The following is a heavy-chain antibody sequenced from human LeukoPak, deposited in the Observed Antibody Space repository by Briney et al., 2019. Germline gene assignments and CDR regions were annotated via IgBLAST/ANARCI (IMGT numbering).Heavy chain of an antibody. CDR3: AREAVPGGRGDTFDI. D-gene: IGHD6-19*01. J-gene: IGHJ3*02. Sequence: PGGSLRLSCAASGFTVSSNYMSWVRQAPGKGLGWVSLIYSGGSTYYADSVKGRFTISRDNAKNSLSLQMNSLRAEDTAIYYCAREAVPGGRGDTFDIWGQGTMVTVSS. CDR2: IYSGGST. V-gene: IGHV3-53*01. CDR1: GFTVSSNY.